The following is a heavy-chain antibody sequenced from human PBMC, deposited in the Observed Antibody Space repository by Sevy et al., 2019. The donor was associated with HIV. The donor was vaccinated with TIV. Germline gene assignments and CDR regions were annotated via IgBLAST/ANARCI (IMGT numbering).Heavy chain of an antibody. CDR2: ISYDGSNK. V-gene: IGHV3-30*18. CDR1: GFTFSSYG. CDR3: SKDDYGDFAEYFQH. D-gene: IGHD4-17*01. J-gene: IGHJ1*01. Sequence: GGSLRLSCAASGFTFSSYGMHWVRQAPGKGLEWVAVISYDGSNKYYADSVKGRFTISRDNSKNTLYLQMNSLRAEDTAVYYCSKDDYGDFAEYFQHWGQGTLVTVSS.